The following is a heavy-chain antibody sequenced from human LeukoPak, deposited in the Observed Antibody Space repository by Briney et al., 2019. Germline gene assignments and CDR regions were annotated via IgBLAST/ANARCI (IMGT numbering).Heavy chain of an antibody. J-gene: IGHJ4*02. V-gene: IGHV3-7*01. Sequence: GGSLRLSCAASGFTFSSYWMSWVRQAPGKGLEWVANIKEDGSAKYYVDSVKGRFTISRDNAKNSLYLQMNNLSTEDTAVYYCVRDSPGYGAYDFDWGQGTLVTVSS. CDR2: IKEDGSAK. CDR3: VRDSPGYGAYDFD. D-gene: IGHD5-12*01. CDR1: GFTFSSYW.